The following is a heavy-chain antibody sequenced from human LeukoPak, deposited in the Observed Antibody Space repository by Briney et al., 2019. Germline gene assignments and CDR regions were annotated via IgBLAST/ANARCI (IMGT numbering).Heavy chain of an antibody. CDR1: GGSISSGGYY. CDR3: ARDIDSSSDP. Sequence: PSETLSLTCTVSGGSISSGGYYWSWIRQHPGKGLEWIGEINHSGSTNYNPSLKSRVTISVDTSKNQFSLKLSSVTAADTAVYYCARDIDSSSDPWGQGTLVTVSS. CDR2: INHSGST. D-gene: IGHD3-22*01. V-gene: IGHV4-31*03. J-gene: IGHJ5*02.